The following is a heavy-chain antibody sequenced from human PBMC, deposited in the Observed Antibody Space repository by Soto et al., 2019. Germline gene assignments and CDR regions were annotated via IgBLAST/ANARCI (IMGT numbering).Heavy chain of an antibody. D-gene: IGHD6-13*01. CDR1: GYTFTSYD. V-gene: IGHV1-8*01. Sequence: ASVKVSCKASGYTFTSYDINWVRQATGQGLEWMGWMNPNSGNTGYAQKLQGRVTMTRNTSISTAYMELSSLRSEDTAVYYCARDLGGIYRVDPWGQGTLVTVSS. CDR2: MNPNSGNT. CDR3: ARDLGGIYRVDP. J-gene: IGHJ5*02.